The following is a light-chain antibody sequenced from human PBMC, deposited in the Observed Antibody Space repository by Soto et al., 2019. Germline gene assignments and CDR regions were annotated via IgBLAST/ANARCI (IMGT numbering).Light chain of an antibody. Sequence: DIQMIQSPSTLSASVGDRVTITCRATQSIDNWLAWYQQKPGKAPKLLVSKASNLESGVPSRFSGSGSGTEFTLTISSLQPDDFATSYCQQYGRPWPFGQGTKVEIK. J-gene: IGKJ1*01. CDR3: QQYGRPWP. V-gene: IGKV1-5*03. CDR1: QSIDNW. CDR2: KAS.